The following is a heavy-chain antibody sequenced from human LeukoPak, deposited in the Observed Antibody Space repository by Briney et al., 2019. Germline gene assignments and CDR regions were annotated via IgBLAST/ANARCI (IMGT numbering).Heavy chain of an antibody. CDR2: ISSDGRDK. CDR1: GFTFSSYA. Sequence: PGRSLRPSCAASGFTFSSYAIHWVRQAPDKGLEWVAVISSDGRDKHHADSVKGRFTISRDNSKNTLFLQTNSLRPEDTAVYYCAKDLRRIAAYYFDYWGQGTLVTVSS. V-gene: IGHV3-30*18. CDR3: AKDLRRIAAYYFDY. D-gene: IGHD6-25*01. J-gene: IGHJ4*02.